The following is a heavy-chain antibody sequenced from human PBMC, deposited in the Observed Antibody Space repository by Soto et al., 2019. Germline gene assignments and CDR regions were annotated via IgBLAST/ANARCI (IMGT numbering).Heavy chain of an antibody. J-gene: IGHJ4*02. CDR3: ARGASDSPGAYDY. Sequence: SVKVSCKASGGTFSSYAISWVRQAPGQGLEWMGGIIPIFGTANYAQKFQGRVTITVDESTSTAYMELSSLRSEDTAVYYCARGASDSPGAYDYWGQGTLVTVAS. CDR1: GGTFSSYA. V-gene: IGHV1-69*13. CDR2: IIPIFGTA.